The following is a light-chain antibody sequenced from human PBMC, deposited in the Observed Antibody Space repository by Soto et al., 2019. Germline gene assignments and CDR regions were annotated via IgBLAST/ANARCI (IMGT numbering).Light chain of an antibody. CDR2: WAS. V-gene: IGKV4-1*01. CDR1: QSVLYNSNNKNY. J-gene: IGKJ4*01. Sequence: DIVMTQSPDSLAVSVGERATINCKSSQSVLYNSNNKNYLAWYQQKPGQPPKLLIYWASTRESGVPDRFSGSGSGTDFTLTISSLQAEDVAVYYCQQYYSTPLTFGGGTKVEIK. CDR3: QQYYSTPLT.